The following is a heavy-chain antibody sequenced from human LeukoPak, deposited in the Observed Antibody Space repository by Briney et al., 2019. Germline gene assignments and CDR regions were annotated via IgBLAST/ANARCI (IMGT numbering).Heavy chain of an antibody. J-gene: IGHJ4*02. CDR2: IIPILGIA. CDR1: GGTFSSYA. Sequence: ASVKVSCKASGGTFSSYAISWVRQAPGQGLEWMGRIIPILGIANYAQKFQGRVTMTRNTSISTAYMELSSLRSEDTAVYYCARALGIVGAFWYFGYWGQGTLVTVSS. D-gene: IGHD1-26*01. V-gene: IGHV1-69*04. CDR3: ARALGIVGAFWYFGY.